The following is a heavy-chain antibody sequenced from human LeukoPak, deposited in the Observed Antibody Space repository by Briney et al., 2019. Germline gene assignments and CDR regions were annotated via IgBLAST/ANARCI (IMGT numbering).Heavy chain of an antibody. CDR1: GGSLSSYY. Sequence: SETLSLTCTVSGGSLSSYYWSWIRQPPGKGLEWIGYIYYSGSTNYNPSLESRVTISVDTSKNQFSLKLSSVTAADTAVYYCARFRDYKEAFDIWGQGTMVTVSS. CDR3: ARFRDYKEAFDI. CDR2: IYYSGST. J-gene: IGHJ3*02. V-gene: IGHV4-59*12. D-gene: IGHD3-10*01.